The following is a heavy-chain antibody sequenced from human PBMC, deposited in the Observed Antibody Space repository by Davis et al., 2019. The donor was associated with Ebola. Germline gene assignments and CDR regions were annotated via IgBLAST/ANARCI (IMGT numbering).Heavy chain of an antibody. CDR3: ARQGEKQQLVRGAFDI. Sequence: PSETLSLTCTVSGGSISSSSYYWGWIRQPPGKGLEWIGSIYYSGSTYYNPSLKSRVTISVDTSKNQFSLKLSSVTAADTAVYYCARQGEKQQLVRGAFDIWGQGTMVTVSS. CDR2: IYYSGST. D-gene: IGHD6-13*01. J-gene: IGHJ3*02. CDR1: GGSISSSSYY. V-gene: IGHV4-39*01.